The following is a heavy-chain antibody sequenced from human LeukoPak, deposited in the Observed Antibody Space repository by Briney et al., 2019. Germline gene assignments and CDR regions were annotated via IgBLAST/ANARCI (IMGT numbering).Heavy chain of an antibody. D-gene: IGHD5-24*01. V-gene: IGHV1-18*01. J-gene: IGHJ4*02. CDR3: VKDYNYVIDY. CDR2: ISANNGDI. CDR1: GYTFSSSG. Sequence: ASVKVSCKASGYTFSSSGFSWVRQAPGQGLEWMGWISANNGDIHPAQKFQGRVTMTTDTSTTTAYMELRSLRSDDTAVYYCVKDYNYVIDYWGQGILVTVSS.